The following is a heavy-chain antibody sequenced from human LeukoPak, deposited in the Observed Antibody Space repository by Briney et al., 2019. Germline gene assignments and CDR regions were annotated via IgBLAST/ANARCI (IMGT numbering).Heavy chain of an antibody. CDR2: FKSRTDDRTP. Sequence: GGSLRLSCAASGLTFTNAWMNWVRQAPGKGLEWVGRFKSRTDDRTPDYAPSVKGRFTISRDNAKKSLYLQIKNLRAEDTAVYYCARGGRTGTTMAFYFDYWGQSTLVTVSS. J-gene: IGHJ4*01. V-gene: IGHV3-15*01. D-gene: IGHD1-7*01. CDR3: ARGGRTGTTMAFYFDY. CDR1: GLTFTNAW.